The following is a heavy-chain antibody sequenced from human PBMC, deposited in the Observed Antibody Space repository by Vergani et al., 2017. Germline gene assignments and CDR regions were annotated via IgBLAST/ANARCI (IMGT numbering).Heavy chain of an antibody. D-gene: IGHD1-26*01. CDR3: ARDHNWDLPGRWFDP. CDR1: GFTFSSYA. J-gene: IGHJ5*02. Sequence: VHLVESGGDLVEPGRSLRLSCAASGFTFSSYAMHWVRQAPGKGLEWVAVISYDGSNKYYADSVKGRFTISRDNSKNTLYLQMNSLRAEDTAVYYCARDHNWDLPGRWFDPWGQGTLVTVSS. CDR2: ISYDGSNK. V-gene: IGHV3-30-3*01.